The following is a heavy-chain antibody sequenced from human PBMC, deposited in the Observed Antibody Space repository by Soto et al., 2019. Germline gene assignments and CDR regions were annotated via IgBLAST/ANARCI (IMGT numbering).Heavy chain of an antibody. CDR3: AKDLRLLFSYFDY. V-gene: IGHV3-30*18. Sequence: GGSLRLSCAASGFTFSSYGMHWVRQAPGKGLEWVAVISYDGSNKYYADSVKGRFTISRDNSKNTLYLQMNSLRAEDTAVYYCAKDLRLLFSYFDYWGQGTLVTVSS. J-gene: IGHJ4*02. CDR1: GFTFSSYG. D-gene: IGHD2-2*01. CDR2: ISYDGSNK.